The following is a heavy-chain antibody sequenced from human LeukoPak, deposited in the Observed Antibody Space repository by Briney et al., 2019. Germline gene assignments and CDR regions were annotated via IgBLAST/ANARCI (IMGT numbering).Heavy chain of an antibody. J-gene: IGHJ6*03. CDR3: ARGQYSGSYDYYYYMDV. CDR1: GFTFSDYE. Sequence: GGSLRLSCAASGFTFSDYEMNWVRQAPGKGLEWVSYISASGSTIYLADSMKGLFTISRDNARNSLYLQMNSLRAEDTAVYYCARGQYSGSYDYYYYMDVWGKGTTVTVSS. V-gene: IGHV3-48*03. CDR2: ISASGSTI. D-gene: IGHD1-26*01.